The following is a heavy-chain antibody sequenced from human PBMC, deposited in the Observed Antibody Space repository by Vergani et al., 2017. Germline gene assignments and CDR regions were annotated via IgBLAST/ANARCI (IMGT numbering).Heavy chain of an antibody. J-gene: IGHJ4*02. CDR1: GFTFSSYA. Sequence: EVQLVESGGGLVQPGGSLRLSCAASGFTFSSYAMHWVRQAPGKGLEYVSAISSNGGSTYYADSVKGRFTISRDNSKNTLYLQMGSLRAEDMAVYYCARDGTSIAAAGTIDYWGQGTLVTVSP. V-gene: IGHV3-64*07. CDR2: ISSNGGST. D-gene: IGHD6-13*01. CDR3: ARDGTSIAAAGTIDY.